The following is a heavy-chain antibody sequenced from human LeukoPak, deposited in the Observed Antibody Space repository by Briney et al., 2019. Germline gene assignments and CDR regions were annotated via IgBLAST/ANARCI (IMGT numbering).Heavy chain of an antibody. CDR1: GFTFSDSY. D-gene: IGHD3-3*01. Sequence: KPGGSLRLSCAASGFTFSDSYMTWVRQAPGKGVEWVAYISGSGHDINYSDSVKGRFTISRDNAKNSLYLQMNSLRAEDTAVYYCARSLDDFWSGYSYYYYYMDVWGKGTTVTVSS. J-gene: IGHJ6*03. CDR2: ISGSGHDI. V-gene: IGHV3-11*04. CDR3: ARSLDDFWSGYSYYYYYMDV.